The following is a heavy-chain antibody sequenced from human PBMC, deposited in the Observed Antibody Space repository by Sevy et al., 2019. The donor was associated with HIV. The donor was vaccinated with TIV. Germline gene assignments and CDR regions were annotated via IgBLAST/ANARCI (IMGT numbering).Heavy chain of an antibody. J-gene: IGHJ5*02. CDR3: AKGGSGSYYNDVNWFDP. CDR1: GFTFDDYA. V-gene: IGHV3-43D*03. Sequence: GGSLRLSCAASGFTFDDYAMHWVRQAPGKGLEWVSLISWDGGSTYYADSVKGRFTISRDNSKNSLYLQMNSLGAEDTALYYCAKGGSGSYYNDVNWFDPWGQGTLVTVSS. CDR2: ISWDGGST. D-gene: IGHD3-10*01.